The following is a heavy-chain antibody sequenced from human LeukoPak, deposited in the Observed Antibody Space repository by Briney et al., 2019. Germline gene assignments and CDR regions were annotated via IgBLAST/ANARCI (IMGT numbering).Heavy chain of an antibody. CDR3: ASATVTTVTNYYYGMDV. D-gene: IGHD4-11*01. V-gene: IGHV3-33*01. CDR1: GFTFSSYV. J-gene: IGHJ6*02. CDR2: IWYDGSNK. Sequence: TGGSLRLSCAASGFTFSSYVMHWVRQAPGKGLEWVAVIWYDGSNKYYADSVKGRFTISRDNSKNTLYLQMNSLRAEDTAVYYCASATVTTVTNYYYGMDVWGQGTTVTVSS.